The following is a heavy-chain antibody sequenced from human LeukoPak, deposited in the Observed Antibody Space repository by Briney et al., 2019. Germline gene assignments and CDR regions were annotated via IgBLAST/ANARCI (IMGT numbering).Heavy chain of an antibody. D-gene: IGHD3-10*01. CDR1: GGSISSSSYY. CDR3: ARPATPHSGSVDY. V-gene: IGHV4-39*01. CDR2: IYYSGST. J-gene: IGHJ4*02. Sequence: PSETLSLTCTVSGGSISSSSYYWGWIRQPPGKGLEWIGSIYYSGSTYYNPSLKSRVTISVDTSKNQFSLKLSSVTAADTAVYYCARPATPHSGSVDYWGQGTLVTVSS.